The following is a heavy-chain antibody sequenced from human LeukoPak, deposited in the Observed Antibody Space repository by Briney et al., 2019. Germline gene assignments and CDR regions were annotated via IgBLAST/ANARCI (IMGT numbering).Heavy chain of an antibody. CDR1: EFTFSSYS. J-gene: IGHJ4*02. V-gene: IGHV3-74*01. CDR2: IASDGSST. CDR3: ARGRPHGNDY. Sequence: GGSLRLSCAASEFTFSSYSMNWVRQAPGKGLVWVSRIASDGSSTTYADSVKGRFSISRDNAKNTLYLQMNSLRVEDTAVYYCARGRPHGNDYWGQGTLVTVSS. D-gene: IGHD4-23*01.